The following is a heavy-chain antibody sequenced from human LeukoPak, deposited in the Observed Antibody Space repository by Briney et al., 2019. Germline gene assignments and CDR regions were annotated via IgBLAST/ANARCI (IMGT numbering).Heavy chain of an antibody. CDR2: ISGSGGST. J-gene: IGHJ4*02. CDR1: GFTFSSYA. D-gene: IGHD2-8*01. V-gene: IGHV3-23*01. Sequence: PGGSLRLSCAASGFTFSSYAMSWVRQAPGKGLEWVSAISGSGGSTYYADSVKGRFTISRDNSKNTLYLQMNSLRAEDTAVYYCANDPLFVLMVYAIPFYWGQGTLVTVSS. CDR3: ANDPLFVLMVYAIPFY.